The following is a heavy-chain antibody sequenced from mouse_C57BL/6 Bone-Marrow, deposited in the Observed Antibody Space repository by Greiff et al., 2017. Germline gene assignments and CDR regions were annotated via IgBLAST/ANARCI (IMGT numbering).Heavy chain of an antibody. D-gene: IGHD2-3*01. CDR1: EYEFPSHD. J-gene: IGHJ1*03. CDR2: INSDGGST. V-gene: IGHV5-2*01. CDR3: ARRRGDGYYWDFDV. Sequence: QGVESGGGLVQPGESLKLSCESNEYEFPSHDMSWVRKTPEKRLELVAAINSDGGSTYYPDTMERRFSISRDNTKKTLYLQMSSQRSDDTSLYYWARRRGDGYYWDFDVWGTGTTVTVSS.